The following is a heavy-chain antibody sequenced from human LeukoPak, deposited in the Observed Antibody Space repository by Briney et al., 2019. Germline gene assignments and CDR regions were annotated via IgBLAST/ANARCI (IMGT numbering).Heavy chain of an antibody. CDR3: AREARYYYGSGSYYTDGFDY. V-gene: IGHV3-66*01. CDR1: GFTVSNNY. J-gene: IGHJ4*02. Sequence: GGSLRLSCAASGFTVSNNYMSWVRQAPGKGLEWVSIIYTAGSTYYADSVKGRFTISRDNSKNTLYLQMNSLRAEDTAVYYCAREARYYYGSGSYYTDGFDYWGQGTLVTVSS. CDR2: IYTAGST. D-gene: IGHD3-10*01.